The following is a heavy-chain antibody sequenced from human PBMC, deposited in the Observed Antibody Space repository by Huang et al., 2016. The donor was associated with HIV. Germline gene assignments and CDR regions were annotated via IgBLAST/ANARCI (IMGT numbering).Heavy chain of an antibody. Sequence: VESGGRLVQPGWSIGLSCVGSTFRVGAYWMSWVRQSRGKGLEWVANIKQDEGEKYYVDYVKGRFNISRDNAKKVLFLEMNNVRVEDTATYYCATKTAAMDIWGQGTTVTVS. CDR3: ATKTAAMDI. D-gene: IGHD1-7*01. CDR1: TFRVGAYW. V-gene: IGHV3-7*01. J-gene: IGHJ6*02. CDR2: IKQDEGEK.